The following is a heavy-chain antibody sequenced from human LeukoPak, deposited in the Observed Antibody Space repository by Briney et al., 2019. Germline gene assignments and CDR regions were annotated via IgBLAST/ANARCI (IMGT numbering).Heavy chain of an antibody. Sequence: SVKVSCKTSGGTFSSYVISWVRQAPGQGLEWMGRIIPIFGKTNYAQRFQGRVTITADESTSTAYMELSSLRSEDTAMYYCAIDSSGYQNPFDYWGQGTLVTVPS. J-gene: IGHJ4*02. V-gene: IGHV1-69*13. CDR2: IIPIFGKT. CDR3: AIDSSGYQNPFDY. D-gene: IGHD3-22*01. CDR1: GGTFSSYV.